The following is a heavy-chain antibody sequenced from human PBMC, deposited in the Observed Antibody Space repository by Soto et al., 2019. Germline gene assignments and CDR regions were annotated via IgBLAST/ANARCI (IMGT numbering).Heavy chain of an antibody. V-gene: IGHV3-66*01. CDR2: IYSGGTT. J-gene: IGHJ4*02. Sequence: GGSLRLSCAASGFIVSSISMAWVRQSPGKGLEWVSEIYSGGTTQYADSVKGRFTISRDNAKNSLYLQMNSLRAEDTAVYYCTTDPVTMIVVVPSSGWGQGTLVTVSS. D-gene: IGHD3-22*01. CDR3: TTDPVTMIVVVPSSG. CDR1: GFIVSSIS.